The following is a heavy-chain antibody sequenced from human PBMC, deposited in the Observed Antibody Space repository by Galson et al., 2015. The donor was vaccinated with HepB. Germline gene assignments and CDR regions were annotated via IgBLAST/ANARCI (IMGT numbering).Heavy chain of an antibody. D-gene: IGHD3-22*01. CDR3: ARGYYYDSSGFYNSFDI. CDR2: ISAYNGNT. J-gene: IGHJ3*02. V-gene: IGHV1-18*01. CDR1: GYTFTSYG. Sequence: SVKVSCKASGYTFTSYGISWVRQAPGQGLEWMGWISAYNGNTNYAQKLQGRVTMTTDTSTSTAYMEPRSLRSDDTAVYYCARGYYYDSSGFYNSFDIWGQGTMVTVSS.